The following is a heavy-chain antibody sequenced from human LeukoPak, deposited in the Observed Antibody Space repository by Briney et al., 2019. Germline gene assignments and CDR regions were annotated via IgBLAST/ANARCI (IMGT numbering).Heavy chain of an antibody. CDR1: GFTFSSYA. CDR3: ANPYDSSGYYYH. J-gene: IGHJ5*02. V-gene: IGHV3-23*01. CDR2: ISGSGGST. D-gene: IGHD3-22*01. Sequence: GGSLRLSYAASGFTFSSYAMSWVRQAPGKGLALVSAISGSGGSTYYADSVKGRFTISRDNSKNTLYLQMNSPRAEDTAVYYCANPYDSSGYYYHWGQGTLVTVSS.